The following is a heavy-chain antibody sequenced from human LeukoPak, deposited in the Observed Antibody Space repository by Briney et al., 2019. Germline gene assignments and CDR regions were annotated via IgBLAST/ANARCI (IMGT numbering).Heavy chain of an antibody. D-gene: IGHD6-13*01. V-gene: IGHV3-49*04. CDR3: TRDPASRDIAAGIVIDY. CDR2: IKSKAYGGTA. Sequence: PGRSLRLSCTASGFTFNDYAITWVRQAPGKGLEWVGFIKSKAYGGTAHYAASLRGRFTISRDDSKNIAYLQLNSLKIDDTAVYYCTRDPASRDIAAGIVIDYWGQGTLVTVSS. J-gene: IGHJ4*02. CDR1: GFTFNDYA.